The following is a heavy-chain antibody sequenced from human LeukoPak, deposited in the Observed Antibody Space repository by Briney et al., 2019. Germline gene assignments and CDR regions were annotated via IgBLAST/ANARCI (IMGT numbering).Heavy chain of an antibody. J-gene: IGHJ5*02. CDR3: ARDPSPVGLGH. V-gene: IGHV3-23*01. D-gene: IGHD4-23*01. Sequence: LAGGSLRLSCAASIFTFSIDRMMCVRQSRGKGLEWFSAMRCRGCSTYYADSVKARFTISRDNAKTTMYLKMNSLRAEDTAVYYCARDPSPVGLGHWGQGTLVTVSS. CDR2: MRCRGCST. CDR1: IFTFSIDR.